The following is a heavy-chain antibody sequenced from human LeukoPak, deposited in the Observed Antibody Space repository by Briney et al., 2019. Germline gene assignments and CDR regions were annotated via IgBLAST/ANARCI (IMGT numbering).Heavy chain of an antibody. Sequence: GRSLRLSCAASGFTVSRSYMIWARQAPGKGLEWVSVIYSGGTTYYADSVKGRFTISRDNSKNTLYLQMNSLRAEDTAVYYCAKEVTYYYDSSGYPVFYFDYWGQGTLVTVSS. CDR1: GFTVSRSY. V-gene: IGHV3-53*05. CDR3: AKEVTYYYDSSGYPVFYFDY. J-gene: IGHJ4*02. CDR2: IYSGGTT. D-gene: IGHD3-22*01.